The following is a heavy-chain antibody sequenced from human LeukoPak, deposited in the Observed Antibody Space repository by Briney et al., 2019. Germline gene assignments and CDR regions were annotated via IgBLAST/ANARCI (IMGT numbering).Heavy chain of an antibody. CDR1: GFTFSRYW. Sequence: GGSLRLSCAASGFTFSRYWMSWVRQAPGKGLEWVSAISGSGGSTYYADSVKGRFTSSRDNSENTLYMQINSLRAEDTAVYYCAKDRSRGWELYRLALFDYWGQGTLVTVSS. V-gene: IGHV3-23*01. D-gene: IGHD1-26*01. J-gene: IGHJ4*02. CDR3: AKDRSRGWELYRLALFDY. CDR2: ISGSGGST.